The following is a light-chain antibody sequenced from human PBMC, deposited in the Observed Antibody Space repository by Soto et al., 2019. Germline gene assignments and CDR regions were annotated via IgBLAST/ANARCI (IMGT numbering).Light chain of an antibody. CDR3: QQYNNWPPN. CDR2: GAS. J-gene: IGKJ5*01. Sequence: EIVMTQSPATLSVSPGERATLSCRASQSVSSNLAWYQQKPGQAPRLLIYGASTRATGIPARFSGSGSGTAFTLTISSLQSEDFAVYYCQQYNNWPPNFGQGTRLEIK. CDR1: QSVSSN. V-gene: IGKV3-15*01.